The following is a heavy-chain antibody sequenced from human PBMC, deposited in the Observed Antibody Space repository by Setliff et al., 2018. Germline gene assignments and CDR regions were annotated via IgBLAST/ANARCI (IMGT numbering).Heavy chain of an antibody. J-gene: IGHJ4*02. CDR3: ERLVRYCSTTSCQRTSGDDF. CDR2: ISPYTGNT. CDR1: GYTFTDYG. D-gene: IGHD2-2*01. V-gene: IGHV1-18*01. Sequence: ASVKVSCKASGYTFTDYGISWVRQAPGQGLEWMGWISPYTGNTFYAPQFQGRVIMTTDTSAKTAYMDLRSLRSDDTVVYYCERLVRYCSTTSCQRTSGDDFWGLGTLVTSPQ.